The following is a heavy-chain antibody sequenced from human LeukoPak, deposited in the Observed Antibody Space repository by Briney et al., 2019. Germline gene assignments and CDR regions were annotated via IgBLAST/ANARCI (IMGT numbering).Heavy chain of an antibody. CDR3: AKNQGWELPSYYFHS. J-gene: IGHJ4*02. CDR2: IHKGGGGP. V-gene: IGHV3-23*03. CDR1: GFTFSDYA. D-gene: IGHD1-7*01. Sequence: PGGSLRLSCAASGFTFSDYAMRWVRQAPGKGLEWVSIIHKGGGGPSYSDSVKGRFTFSRDNPKNTLCLQMNTLRAEDTAVYYCAKNQGWELPSYYFHSGGQGTPVPVS.